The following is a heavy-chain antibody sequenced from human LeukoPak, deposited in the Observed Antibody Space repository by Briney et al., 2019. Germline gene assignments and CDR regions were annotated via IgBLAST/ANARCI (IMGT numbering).Heavy chain of an antibody. CDR1: GFTFSSYS. D-gene: IGHD2-2*01. CDR2: ISSSSSYI. V-gene: IGHV3-21*01. J-gene: IGHJ5*02. CDR3: ARDYRPGYCSSTSCYAAWFDP. Sequence: PGGSLRLSCAASGFTFSSYSMNWVRPAPGKGLEWVSSISSSSSYIYYADSVKGRFTISRDNAKNSLYLQMNSLRAEDTAVYYFARDYRPGYCSSTSCYAAWFDPWGQGTLVTVSS.